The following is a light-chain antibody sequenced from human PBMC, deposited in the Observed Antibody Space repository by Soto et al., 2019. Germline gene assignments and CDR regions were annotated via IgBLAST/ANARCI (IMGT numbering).Light chain of an antibody. J-gene: IGLJ2*01. V-gene: IGLV2-14*01. CDR1: SSDVDVSDC. Sequence: QSVLTQPASVSGSPGQSITISCTGTSSDVDVSDCVSWYQQHPGKAPKLKIYDVSNRPSGVSNRFSGSKSGSTASLTISGLQDEDEAVYYCSSYTSSSTVIFGGGTKLTVL. CDR2: DVS. CDR3: SSYTSSSTVI.